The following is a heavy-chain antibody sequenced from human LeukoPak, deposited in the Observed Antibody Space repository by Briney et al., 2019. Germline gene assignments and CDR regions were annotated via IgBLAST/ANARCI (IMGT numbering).Heavy chain of an antibody. Sequence: PSETLSLTCAVSGYSISSGYYWGWIRQPPGKGLEWIGSIYHSGSTCYNPSLKSRVTISVDTSKNQFSLKLSSVTAADTAVYYCARASEYSSSPPDYWGQGTLVTVSS. V-gene: IGHV4-38-2*01. CDR1: GYSISSGYY. J-gene: IGHJ4*02. D-gene: IGHD6-6*01. CDR3: ARASEYSSSPPDY. CDR2: IYHSGST.